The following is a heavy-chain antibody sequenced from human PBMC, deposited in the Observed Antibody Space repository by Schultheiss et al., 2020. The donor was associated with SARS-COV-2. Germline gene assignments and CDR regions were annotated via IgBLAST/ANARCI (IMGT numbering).Heavy chain of an antibody. CDR2: ISSSSSYI. Sequence: GGSLRLSCAASGFTFSSYSMNWVRQAPGKGLEWVSSISSSSSYIYYADSVKGRFTISRDNSKNTLYLQMNSLRAEDTAVYYCARIAVAGTPQLYFDYWGQGTLVTVSS. CDR1: GFTFSSYS. V-gene: IGHV3-21*01. CDR3: ARIAVAGTPQLYFDY. D-gene: IGHD6-19*01. J-gene: IGHJ4*02.